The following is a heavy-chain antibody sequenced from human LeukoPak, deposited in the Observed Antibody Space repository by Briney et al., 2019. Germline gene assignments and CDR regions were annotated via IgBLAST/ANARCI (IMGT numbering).Heavy chain of an antibody. V-gene: IGHV4-34*01. J-gene: IGHJ6*03. CDR2: INHSGST. Sequence: PSETLSLTCAVYGGSFSGYYWSWIRQPPGKGLEWIGEINHSGSTNYNPSLKSRVTISVDTSKNQFSLKLSSVTAADTAVYYCARGSGINWGYYYYYYMDVWGKGTTVTVSS. CDR3: ARGSGINWGYYYYYYMDV. CDR1: GGSFSGYY. D-gene: IGHD7-27*01.